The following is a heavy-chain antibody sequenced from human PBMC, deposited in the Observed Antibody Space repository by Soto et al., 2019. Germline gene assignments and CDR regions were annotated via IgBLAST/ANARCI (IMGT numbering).Heavy chain of an antibody. V-gene: IGHV4-4*02. Sequence: QVQLQESGPGLVKPSETLTLTCAVSGASISTGKWWSWVRQPPGKGLEWIGEISHGVSANYNPALRSRVTIEVDKSQNQFSLKLSVTAADTAMYYCTRDGDFGYSLAYWGQGTLVTVSS. CDR1: GASISTGKW. D-gene: IGHD5-18*01. CDR2: ISHGVSA. J-gene: IGHJ4*02. CDR3: TRDGDFGYSLAY.